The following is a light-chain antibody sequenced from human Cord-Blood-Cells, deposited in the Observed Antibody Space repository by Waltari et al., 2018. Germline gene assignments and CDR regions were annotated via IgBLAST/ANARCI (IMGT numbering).Light chain of an antibody. CDR3: QSYDSSLSGSV. CDR1: SSNIGAGYD. V-gene: IGLV1-40*01. Sequence: QSVLTQPPSVSGAPGQRVTISCTGSSSNIGAGYDVHWYQQLPGTATKLLIYGNSNRPSGVPDRFSGSKSGTSASLAITGLQAEDEADYYGQSYDSSLSGSVFGGGTKLTVL. J-gene: IGLJ2*01. CDR2: GNS.